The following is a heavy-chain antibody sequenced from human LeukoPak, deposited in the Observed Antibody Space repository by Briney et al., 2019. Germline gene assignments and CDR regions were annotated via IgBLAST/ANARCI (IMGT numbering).Heavy chain of an antibody. CDR3: ARASSSWYYFDY. Sequence: PGGSLRLSCAASGFTFSSYSMNWVRQAPGKGLEWVSSVSSSGTYIYYADSVEGRFTISRDNAKNSLYLQMNNLRAEDTAVYYCARASSSWYYFDYWGQGTLVTVSS. CDR1: GFTFSSYS. D-gene: IGHD6-13*01. J-gene: IGHJ4*02. CDR2: VSSSGTYI. V-gene: IGHV3-21*01.